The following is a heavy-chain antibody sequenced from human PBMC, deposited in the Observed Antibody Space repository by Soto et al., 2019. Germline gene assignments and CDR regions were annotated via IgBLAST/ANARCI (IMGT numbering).Heavy chain of an antibody. D-gene: IGHD3-3*01. J-gene: IGHJ3*01. CDR2: ISWNRATI. CDR1: GFTFGDYA. CDR3: VKDSCSDVWNTYYMGAGAFDF. V-gene: IGHV3-9*01. Sequence: EVQLVESGGGLVQPGRSLRLSCAASGFTFGDYAMHWVRQVPGRGLEWVSGISWNRATIEYADSVKGRFTIPRDNAKNTLYLRMDSLMAEDAALYFCVKDSCSDVWNTYYMGAGAFDFWGQGTMVTVSS.